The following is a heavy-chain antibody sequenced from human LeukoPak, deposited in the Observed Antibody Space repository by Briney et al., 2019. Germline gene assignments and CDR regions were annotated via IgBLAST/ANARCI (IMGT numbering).Heavy chain of an antibody. V-gene: IGHV3-23*01. CDR3: AKGFYSYGSGSYRYFEQ. CDR1: GFTFSSYA. Sequence: GGSLRLSCAASGFTFSSYAMSWVRQAPGKGLAWVSAISRDGDTAYYADSVKGRFTISRDNSQNTVFLQMNSLRAEDTAVYYCAKGFYSYGSGSYRYFEQWGQGTLVTVSS. D-gene: IGHD3-10*01. J-gene: IGHJ4*02. CDR2: ISRDGDTA.